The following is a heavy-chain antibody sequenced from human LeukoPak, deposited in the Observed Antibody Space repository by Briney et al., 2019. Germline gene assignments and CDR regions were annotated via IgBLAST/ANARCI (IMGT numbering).Heavy chain of an antibody. Sequence: GGSLRLSCVVSGIXFSDYYINWIRQAPGKGLEWISYISSSSSYTDYADSVKGRFTISRDNAKSALYLQMNSLRLEDTAVYYCAAGTAADFWGQGTLVTVSS. J-gene: IGHJ4*02. V-gene: IGHV3-11*03. CDR3: AAGTAADF. CDR1: GIXFSDYY. CDR2: ISSSSSYT. D-gene: IGHD6-13*01.